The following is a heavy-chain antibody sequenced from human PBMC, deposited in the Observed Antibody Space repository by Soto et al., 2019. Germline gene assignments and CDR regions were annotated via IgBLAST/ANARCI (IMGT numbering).Heavy chain of an antibody. D-gene: IGHD1-1*01. J-gene: IGHJ6*02. CDR3: AKDPTTCSKSYYYYGMDV. V-gene: IGHV1-69*13. Sequence: SVKVSCKASGGTFSSYAISWVRQAPGQGLEWMGGIIPIFGTANYAQKFQGRVTITADESTSTAYMELRSLRSEDTAVYYCAKDPTTCSKSYYYYGMDVWGQGTTVTVSS. CDR1: GGTFSSYA. CDR2: IIPIFGTA.